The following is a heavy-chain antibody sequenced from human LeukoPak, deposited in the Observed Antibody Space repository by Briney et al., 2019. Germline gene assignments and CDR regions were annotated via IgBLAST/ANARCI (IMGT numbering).Heavy chain of an antibody. Sequence: PGGSLRLSCAASGFTFSSYWMSRVRQAPGKGLEWVANIKQDGSEKYYVDSVKGRFTISRDNAKNSLYLQMNSLRAEDTAVYYCARGLYYYGSGSLFRSFDYWGQGTLVTVSS. D-gene: IGHD3-10*01. J-gene: IGHJ4*02. CDR1: GFTFSSYW. CDR3: ARGLYYYGSGSLFRSFDY. V-gene: IGHV3-7*01. CDR2: IKQDGSEK.